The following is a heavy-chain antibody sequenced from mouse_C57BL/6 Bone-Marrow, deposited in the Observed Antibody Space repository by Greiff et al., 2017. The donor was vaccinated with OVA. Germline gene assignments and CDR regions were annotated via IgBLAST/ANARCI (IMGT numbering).Heavy chain of an antibody. CDR1: GFSLTSYA. J-gene: IGHJ4*01. Sequence: VNVVESGPGLVAPSQSLSITCTVSGFSLTSYAISWVRQPPGKGLEWLGVIWTGGGTKYNSALKSRLSISKDNSKSQVFLKMNSLQTDDTARYYCARRGYYYGSSYAMDYWGQGTSVTVSS. V-gene: IGHV2-9-1*01. CDR3: ARRGYYYGSSYAMDY. CDR2: IWTGGGT. D-gene: IGHD1-1*01.